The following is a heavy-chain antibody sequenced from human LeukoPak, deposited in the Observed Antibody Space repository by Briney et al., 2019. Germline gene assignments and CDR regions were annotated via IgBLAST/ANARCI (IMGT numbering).Heavy chain of an antibody. D-gene: IGHD3-22*01. CDR2: ITAGGDKT. Sequence: GGSLRLSCAASGFTFNNYAMTWVRQAPGKGLEWVSGITAGGDKTFYADSVKGRFTISRDNSKNTLYLQMNSLRAEDTAVYYCASDYYDSSGLLDDAFDIWGQGTMVTVSS. CDR3: ASDYYDSSGLLDDAFDI. CDR1: GFTFNNYA. V-gene: IGHV3-23*01. J-gene: IGHJ3*02.